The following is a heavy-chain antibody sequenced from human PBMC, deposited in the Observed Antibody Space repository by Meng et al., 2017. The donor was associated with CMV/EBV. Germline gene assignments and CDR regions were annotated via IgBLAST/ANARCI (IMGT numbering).Heavy chain of an antibody. D-gene: IGHD6-19*01. CDR3: VRSSGWSLFDY. CDR1: GFTFSDYY. CDR2: VNSNNDAT. J-gene: IGHJ4*02. Sequence: QVQLVLSGAEMKKPGASVKVSCTTSGFTFSDYYIHWVRQAPGQGLEWMGWVNSNNDATNYARKFQGRVSMTRDTSISTAHMELSRLMSDDTAVYYCVRSSGWSLFDYWGQGTLVTVSS. V-gene: IGHV1-2*02.